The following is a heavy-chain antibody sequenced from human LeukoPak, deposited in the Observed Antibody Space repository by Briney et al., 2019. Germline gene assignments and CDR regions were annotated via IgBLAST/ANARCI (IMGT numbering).Heavy chain of an antibody. D-gene: IGHD3-10*01. J-gene: IGHJ5*02. CDR3: TRRKLRGGFDP. CDR1: GYTFTAYS. CDR2: IDPTDSSI. Sequence: GESLRISCTASGYTFTAYSITWVRQVPGKGLEWMAMIDPTDSSITYNPSFQGLVSISADKSSTTAYLQWTSLKASDTAIYYCTRRKLRGGFDPWGQGTLVTVSS. V-gene: IGHV5-10-1*01.